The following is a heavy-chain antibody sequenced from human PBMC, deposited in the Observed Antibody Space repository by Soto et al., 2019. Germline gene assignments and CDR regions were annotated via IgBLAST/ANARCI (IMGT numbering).Heavy chain of an antibody. CDR2: ISSSSTTI. Sequence: GGSLRVWWAASGVICGSHSRNWVRQAPGKGLEWVSYISSSSTTIYYADSVKGRFTISRDNAKNSLFLQMNSLRADDTAVYYCATRRDYCGQGTLVSVSS. CDR3: ATRRDY. V-gene: IGHV3-48*04. J-gene: IGHJ4*02. CDR1: GVICGSHS.